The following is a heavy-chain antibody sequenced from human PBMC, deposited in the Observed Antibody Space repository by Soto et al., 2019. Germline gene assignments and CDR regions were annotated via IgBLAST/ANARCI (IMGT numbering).Heavy chain of an antibody. D-gene: IGHD1-26*01. CDR3: ARGSAFIGLDY. Sequence: GGSLRLSCAVSGFIFSRYSMNWVRQAPGKGLKWVSSIGTSGSYIYDADSVKGRFTISRDNTKDSLYLQMNSLRAEDTAIYYCARGSAFIGLDYWGQGTPVTVSS. V-gene: IGHV3-21*01. CDR1: GFIFSRYS. CDR2: IGTSGSYI. J-gene: IGHJ4*02.